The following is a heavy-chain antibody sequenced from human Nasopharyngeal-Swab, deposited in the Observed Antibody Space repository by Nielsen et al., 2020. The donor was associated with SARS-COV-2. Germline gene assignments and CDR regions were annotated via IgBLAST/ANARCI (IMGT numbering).Heavy chain of an antibody. CDR2: MNPNSGNT. V-gene: IGHV1-8*01. CDR1: GCTFTSYD. D-gene: IGHD2-8*01. J-gene: IGHJ6*03. Sequence: ASVKVSCKASGCTFTSYDINWVRQATGQGLEWMGWMNPNSGNTGYAQKFQGRVTMTRNTSISTAYMELSSLRSEDTAVYYCARVYCTNGVCSPPEYYYYYYMDVWGKGTTVTVSS. CDR3: ARVYCTNGVCSPPEYYYYYYMDV.